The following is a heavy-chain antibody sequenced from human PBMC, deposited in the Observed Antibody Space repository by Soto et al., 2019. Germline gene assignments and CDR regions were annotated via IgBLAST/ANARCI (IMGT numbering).Heavy chain of an antibody. V-gene: IGHV1-69*12. D-gene: IGHD6-13*01. Sequence: QVQLVQSGAEVKKPGSSVKVSCKASGGTFSSYAISWVRQAPGQGLEWMGGIIPIFGTANYAQKFQGRGTITADESKSTAYRELRSLRSEDTAVYYCARGGGAAADSYWYFDLWGRGTLVTVSS. CDR1: GGTFSSYA. J-gene: IGHJ2*01. CDR2: IIPIFGTA. CDR3: ARGGGAAADSYWYFDL.